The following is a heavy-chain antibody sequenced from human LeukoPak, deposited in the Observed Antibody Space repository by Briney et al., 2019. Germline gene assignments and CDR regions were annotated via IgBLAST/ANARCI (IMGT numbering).Heavy chain of an antibody. CDR3: AKVHDFGPTLYELASAFDY. CDR1: GITFSSYG. J-gene: IGHJ4*02. CDR2: IWYDGGSK. Sequence: TGGSLRLSCAASGITFSSYGIHWVRQAPGKGLEWVALIWYDGGSKYYADSVKGRFTISRDNAMYTVYMQMNSLRTEDTAVYQCAKVHDFGPTLYELASAFDYWGQGTLVTVSS. V-gene: IGHV3-30*02. D-gene: IGHD5/OR15-5a*01.